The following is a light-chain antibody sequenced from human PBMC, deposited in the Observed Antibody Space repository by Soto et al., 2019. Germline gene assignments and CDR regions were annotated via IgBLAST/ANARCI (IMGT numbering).Light chain of an antibody. V-gene: IGKV1-5*03. CDR3: LQYQSYWT. J-gene: IGKJ1*01. CDR1: PSISRQ. Sequence: DIQMTQSPSTLSASVGDRVSITCRASPSISRQLAWYQQKPVKAPNLLIYQASILDPGGPSRFTGSGSGTECTRTISSLQPYDFATYYGLQYQSYWTFGQGTKVE. CDR2: QAS.